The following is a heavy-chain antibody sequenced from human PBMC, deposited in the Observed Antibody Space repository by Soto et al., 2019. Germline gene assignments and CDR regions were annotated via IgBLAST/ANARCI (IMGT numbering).Heavy chain of an antibody. D-gene: IGHD5-18*01. Sequence: LGESLKISCKGSGYSFTSYWSSWVRQMPGKGLEWMGRIDPSDSYTNYSPSFQGHVTISADKSISTAYLQWSSLKASDTAMYYCARIHVDTAMVFSFGNPHWPDYWGQGTLVTVSS. CDR2: IDPSDSYT. V-gene: IGHV5-10-1*01. CDR1: GYSFTSYW. CDR3: ARIHVDTAMVFSFGNPHWPDY. J-gene: IGHJ4*02.